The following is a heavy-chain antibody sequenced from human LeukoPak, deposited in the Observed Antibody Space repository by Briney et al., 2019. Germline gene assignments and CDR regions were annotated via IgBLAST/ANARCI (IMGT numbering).Heavy chain of an antibody. CDR1: GYTFTSYG. Sequence: ASVKVSCKASGYTFTSYGISWVRQAPGQGLEWMGWICAYNGNTNYAQKLQGRVTMTTDTSTSTAYMELRSLRSDDTAVYYCARAQYYYDSSGYYYGWGQGTLVTVSS. V-gene: IGHV1-18*01. CDR3: ARAQYYYDSSGYYYG. D-gene: IGHD3-22*01. CDR2: ICAYNGNT. J-gene: IGHJ4*02.